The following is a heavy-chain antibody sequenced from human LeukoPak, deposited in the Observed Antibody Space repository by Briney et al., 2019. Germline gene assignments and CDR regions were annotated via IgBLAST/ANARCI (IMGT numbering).Heavy chain of an antibody. CDR2: IYTTGTT. Sequence: SETLSLTCTVSSGSIRSYYWGWVRQPPGKGLEWICRIYTTGTTQYDPSLKSRVTMSVDTSTNQFSLKMGSMTAADTAVYYCGRQGYPASYYFLDYWSKGTLVAVS. CDR3: GRQGYPASYYFLDY. V-gene: IGHV4-4*07. J-gene: IGHJ4*02. CDR1: SGSIRSYY. D-gene: IGHD1-26*01.